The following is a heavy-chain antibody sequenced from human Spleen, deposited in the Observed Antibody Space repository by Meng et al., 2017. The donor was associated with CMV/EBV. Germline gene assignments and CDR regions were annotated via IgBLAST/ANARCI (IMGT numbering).Heavy chain of an antibody. CDR3: ARVLIVGTTTNFDY. J-gene: IGHJ4*02. V-gene: IGHV4-61*01. D-gene: IGHD1-26*01. CDR2: IYYSGST. CDR1: GGSVRCGSCY. Sequence: SGGSVRCGSCYWSWIRQPPGKGLEWIGYIYYSGSTNYNPSLKSRVTISVDTSKNQFSLKLSSVTAADTAVYYCARVLIVGTTTNFDYWGQGTLVTVSS.